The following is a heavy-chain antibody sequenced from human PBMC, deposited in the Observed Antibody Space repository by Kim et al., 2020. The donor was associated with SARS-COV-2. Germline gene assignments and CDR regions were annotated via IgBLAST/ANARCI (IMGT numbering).Heavy chain of an antibody. D-gene: IGHD2-15*01. CDR3: TRARDIVVVVAAAYFDY. CDR2: IRSKAYGGTT. Sequence: GGSLRLSCTASGFTFGDYAMSWFRQAPGKGLEWVGFIRSKAYGGTTEYAASVKGRFTISRDDSKSIAYLQMNSLKTEDTAVYYCTRARDIVVVVAAAYFDYWGQGTLVTVSS. J-gene: IGHJ4*02. CDR1: GFTFGDYA. V-gene: IGHV3-49*03.